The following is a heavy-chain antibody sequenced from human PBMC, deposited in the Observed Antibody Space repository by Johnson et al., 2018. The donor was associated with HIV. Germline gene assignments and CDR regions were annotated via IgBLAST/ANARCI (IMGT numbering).Heavy chain of an antibody. J-gene: IGHJ3*02. D-gene: IGHD1-1*01. V-gene: IGHV3-30*02. Sequence: QVQLVESGGGVVQPGGSLRLSCAASGFTFSTYGIHWVRQATGKGLEWVSFIRYDGKDKYYADFVKGRFTISRDNSKKTLSLQMNSLRPEDTAVYYCAVLTTGGLRVGNFDIWGQGTMVTVSS. CDR3: AVLTTGGLRVGNFDI. CDR1: GFTFSTYG. CDR2: IRYDGKDK.